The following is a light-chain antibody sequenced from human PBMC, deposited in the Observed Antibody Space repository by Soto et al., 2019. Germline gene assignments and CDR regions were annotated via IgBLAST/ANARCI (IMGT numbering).Light chain of an antibody. Sequence: EIVLTQSPATLSLSPGERATLSCRASQSVSSYLAWYQQKPGQAPRLLIYDASNRATGIPARFSGSGSGTDFTLTLSSLEPEDFAVYYCQQRSNWPRWTFGQGTKVEIK. CDR1: QSVSSY. V-gene: IGKV3-11*01. J-gene: IGKJ1*01. CDR2: DAS. CDR3: QQRSNWPRWT.